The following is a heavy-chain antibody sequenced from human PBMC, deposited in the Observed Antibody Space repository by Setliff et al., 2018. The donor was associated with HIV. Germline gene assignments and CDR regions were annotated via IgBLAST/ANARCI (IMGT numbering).Heavy chain of an antibody. CDR3: ARGRLRTVTSLIKKRASYTWLDP. J-gene: IGHJ5*02. V-gene: IGHV4-59*12. Sequence: KLSETLSLTCTVSSDSIRFYYWTWIRQPPGKGLEWIGNIYYTGSANYDPSLKSRVTISLDTSKNQLSLKLTSVSAADTAVYYCARGRLRTVTSLIKKRASYTWLDPWGQGTLVTVSS. CDR2: IYYTGSA. CDR1: SDSIRFYY. D-gene: IGHD3-16*01.